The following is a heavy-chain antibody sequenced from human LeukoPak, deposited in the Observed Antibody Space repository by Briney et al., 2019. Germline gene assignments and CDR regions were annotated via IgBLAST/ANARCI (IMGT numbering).Heavy chain of an antibody. CDR3: ARSKRGYSYGQFDP. V-gene: IGHV3-30*03. Sequence: PGGSLRLSCAASGFTFTFSSYGMHWVRQAPGKGLEWVAFISYDGSNKYYADSVKGRFTISRDNSKNTLYLQMNSLRAEDTAVYYCARSKRGYSYGQFDPWGQGTLVTASS. D-gene: IGHD5-18*01. CDR2: ISYDGSNK. CDR1: GFTFTFSSYG. J-gene: IGHJ5*02.